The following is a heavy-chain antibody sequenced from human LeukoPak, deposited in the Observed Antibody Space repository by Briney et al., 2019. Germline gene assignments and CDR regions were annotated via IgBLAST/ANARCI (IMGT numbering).Heavy chain of an antibody. CDR1: GGTFSSYA. CDR2: IVPIFGTA. V-gene: IGHV1-69*05. CDR3: ARALLGATTRGFFDY. D-gene: IGHD1-26*01. J-gene: IGHJ4*02. Sequence: SVKVSCKASGGTFSSYAISWVRQAPGQGLEWMGGIVPIFGTANYAQKFQGRVTITTDESTSTAYMELSSLRSEDTAVYYCARALLGATTRGFFDYWGQGTLVTVSS.